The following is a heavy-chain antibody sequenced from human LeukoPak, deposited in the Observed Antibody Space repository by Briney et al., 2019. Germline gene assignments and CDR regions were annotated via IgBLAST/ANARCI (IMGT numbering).Heavy chain of an antibody. CDR1: GGSISTDY. D-gene: IGHD3-3*01. Sequence: SETLSLTCSVSGGSISTDYWSWIRQSAGMGLEWIGRISTTGSASYNPSLKSRLTMSVDMSKNQFSLTLTSVTAADTAVYYCARSSAITIFGVINWFDPWGRGTLVTVSS. CDR2: ISTTGSA. J-gene: IGHJ5*02. CDR3: ARSSAITIFGVINWFDP. V-gene: IGHV4-4*07.